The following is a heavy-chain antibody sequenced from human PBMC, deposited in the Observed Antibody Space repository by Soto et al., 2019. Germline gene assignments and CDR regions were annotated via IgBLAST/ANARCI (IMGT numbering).Heavy chain of an antibody. CDR1: GGSISSGDYY. V-gene: IGHV4-30-4*01. CDR2: IYYSGST. CDR3: ARDRGSGDWFDP. Sequence: QVQLQESGPGLVKPSQTLSLTCTVSGGSISSGDYYWSWIRQPPGKGLEWIGYIYYSGSTYYNPSVKSRVTISVDTSKNQFSLMLSSVAAADTAVYYCARDRGSGDWFDPWGQGTLVTVSS. J-gene: IGHJ5*02.